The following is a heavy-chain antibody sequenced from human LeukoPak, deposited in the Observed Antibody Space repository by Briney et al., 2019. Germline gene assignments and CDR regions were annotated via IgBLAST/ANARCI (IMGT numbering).Heavy chain of an antibody. J-gene: IGHJ4*02. CDR1: GFTFSAYA. Sequence: GGSLRLSCEASGFTFSAYAMTWVRQAPGKGLEWVSSIGSDNKPHYSESVKGRFAISRDNSKNTLYLQMNSLRAEDTAVYYCARTYNCGGDCYYFDYWGQGTLVTVSS. V-gene: IGHV3-23*05. CDR2: IGSDNKP. CDR3: ARTYNCGGDCYYFDY. D-gene: IGHD2-21*02.